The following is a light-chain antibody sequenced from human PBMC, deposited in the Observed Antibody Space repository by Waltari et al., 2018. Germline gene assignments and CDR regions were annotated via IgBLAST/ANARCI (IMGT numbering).Light chain of an antibody. V-gene: IGLV2-14*03. CDR3: SSCTSSSTPEVV. CDR1: SSDIGFHNY. Sequence: QSALTQPASVSGSPGPSITISCTGTSSDIGFHNYVSWYQQHPGKAPQLMIYDVDHRPSGVSNRFSGSKSGNTASLTISGLQAEDEADYYCSSCTSSSTPEVVFGGGTKLTVL. CDR2: DVD. J-gene: IGLJ2*01.